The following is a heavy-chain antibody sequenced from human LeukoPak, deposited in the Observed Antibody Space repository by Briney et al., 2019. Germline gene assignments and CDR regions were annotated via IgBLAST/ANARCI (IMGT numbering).Heavy chain of an antibody. CDR3: ARAYCSSTSCKLGDYYYYYMDV. D-gene: IGHD2-2*01. CDR2: ISYDGSNK. J-gene: IGHJ6*03. CDR1: GFTFSSYG. Sequence: PGRSLRLSCAASGFTFSSYGMHWVRQAPGKGLEWVAVISYDGSNKYYADSVKGRFTISRDNAKNSLYLQMNSLRAEDTAVYYCARAYCSSTSCKLGDYYYYYMDVWGKGTTVTVSS. V-gene: IGHV3-30*03.